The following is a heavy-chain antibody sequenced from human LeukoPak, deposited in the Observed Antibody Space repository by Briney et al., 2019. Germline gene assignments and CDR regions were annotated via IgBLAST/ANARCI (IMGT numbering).Heavy chain of an antibody. CDR2: INWNGSRT. Sequence: RPGGSLRLSCAAPGFTLDDYRMSWVRQAPGKGLGRDSGINWNGSRTGYADSVKGRFTISRDDAKNSLYLQMNSLRAEDTALYYCASSIRGEAGAFDIWGQGTMVTVSS. CDR3: ASSIRGEAGAFDI. D-gene: IGHD3-16*01. V-gene: IGHV3-20*04. CDR1: GFTLDDYR. J-gene: IGHJ3*02.